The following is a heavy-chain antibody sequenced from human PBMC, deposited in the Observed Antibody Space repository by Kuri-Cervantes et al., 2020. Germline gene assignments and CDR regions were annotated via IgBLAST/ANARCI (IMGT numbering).Heavy chain of an antibody. J-gene: IGHJ3*02. CDR3: ARDTRELWLHGPAFDI. V-gene: IGHV4-39*07. CDR2: IYYSGST. CDR1: GGSISSSSYY. Sequence: GSLRLSCTVSGGSISSSSYYWGWIRQPPGKGLEWIGSIYYSGSTYYNPSLKSRVTISVDTSKNQFSLKLSSVTAADTAAYYCARDTRELWLHGPAFDIWGQGTMVTVSS. D-gene: IGHD5-18*01.